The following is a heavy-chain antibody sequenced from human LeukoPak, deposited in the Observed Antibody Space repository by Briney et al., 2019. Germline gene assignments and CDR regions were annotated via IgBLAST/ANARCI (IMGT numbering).Heavy chain of an antibody. D-gene: IGHD4-23*01. J-gene: IGHJ4*02. CDR1: GFTVSSNY. V-gene: IGHV3-21*01. CDR3: ARGGGNPLDY. Sequence: PGGSLRLSCAASGFTVSSNYMSWVSQAPGKGLEWVSSISSSSSYIYYADSVKGRFTISRDNAKNSLYLQMNSLRAEDTAVYYCARGGGNPLDYWGQGTLVTVSS. CDR2: ISSSSSYI.